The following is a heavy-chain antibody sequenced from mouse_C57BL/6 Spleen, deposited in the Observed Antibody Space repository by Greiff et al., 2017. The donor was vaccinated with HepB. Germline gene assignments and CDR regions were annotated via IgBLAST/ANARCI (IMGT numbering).Heavy chain of an antibody. CDR3: AIWGLWYYAMDY. D-gene: IGHD1-1*02. CDR2: IHPSDSDT. CDR1: GYPFTSYW. J-gene: IGHJ4*01. Sequence: QVQLQQPGAELVKPGASVKVSCKASGYPFTSYWMHWVKQRPGQGLEWIGRIHPSDSDTNYNQKFKGKATLTVDKSSSTAYMQLSSLTSEDSAVYYCAIWGLWYYAMDYWGQGTSVTVAS. V-gene: IGHV1-74*01.